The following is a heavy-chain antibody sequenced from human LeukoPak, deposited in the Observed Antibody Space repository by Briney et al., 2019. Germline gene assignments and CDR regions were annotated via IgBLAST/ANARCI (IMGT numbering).Heavy chain of an antibody. Sequence: SETLSLTCTVPGGSISSGDYYWSWLRQPPGQGLEWIGYIYNSGSTFYNPSLKRRVTISVDTSKNYFSLKLRSVTAADTAVYYCAIPMIRGVISAFDIWGQGTMVTVSS. V-gene: IGHV4-31*03. D-gene: IGHD3-10*01. CDR3: AIPMIRGVISAFDI. CDR2: IYNSGST. J-gene: IGHJ3*02. CDR1: GGSISSGDYY.